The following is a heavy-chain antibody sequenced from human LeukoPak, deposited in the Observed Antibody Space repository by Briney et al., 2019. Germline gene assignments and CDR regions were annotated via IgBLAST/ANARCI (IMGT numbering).Heavy chain of an antibody. D-gene: IGHD2-2*01. V-gene: IGHV6-1*01. CDR1: GDSVSSNSVT. CDR2: TYYRSTWYN. Sequence: SQTLSLTCAISGDSVSSNSVTWNWIRQSPSRGLEWLGRTYYRSTWYNDYAVSVRGRITVNPDTSKNQFSLHLNSVTPEDTAVYYCARRLTQYDCFDLWGQGILATVSS. CDR3: ARRLTQYDCFDL. J-gene: IGHJ5*02.